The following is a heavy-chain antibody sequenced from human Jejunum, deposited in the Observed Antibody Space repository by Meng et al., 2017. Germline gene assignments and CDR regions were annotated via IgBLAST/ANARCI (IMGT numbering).Heavy chain of an antibody. CDR1: GFVFTTNA. CDR2: ILDNGAT. J-gene: IGHJ6*02. Sequence: GESLKISCATSGFVFTTNAMTWVRQPPGKGPEWVSTILDNGATHYADSVKGRFTISRDNSMNAIYLQMNSLGPEDTAVYYCAKDLHWFSAMDVWGQGATVTVSS. CDR3: AKDLHWFSAMDV. V-gene: IGHV3-23*01. D-gene: IGHD3-10*01.